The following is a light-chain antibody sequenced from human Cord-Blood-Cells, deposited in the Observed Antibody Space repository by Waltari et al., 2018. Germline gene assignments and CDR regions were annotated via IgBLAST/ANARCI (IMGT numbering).Light chain of an antibody. Sequence: QSALTQPAPVSGSPGQSIPISCTGTSSDVGGYNYVSWYQQHPGKAPKLMIYDVSKRPSGVSNRFSGSKSGNTASLTISGLQAEDEADYYCSSYTSSSTYVFGTGTKVTVL. J-gene: IGLJ1*01. CDR2: DVS. CDR1: SSDVGGYNY. V-gene: IGLV2-14*01. CDR3: SSYTSSSTYV.